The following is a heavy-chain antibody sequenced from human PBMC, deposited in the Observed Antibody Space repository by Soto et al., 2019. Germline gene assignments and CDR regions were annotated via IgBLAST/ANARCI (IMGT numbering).Heavy chain of an antibody. CDR1: GGTFSSYA. CDR2: IIPIFGTA. V-gene: IGHV1-69*13. J-gene: IGHJ3*02. CDR3: ARDPGPATVAWLTALGAFDI. Sequence: GASVKVSCKASGGTFSSYAISWVRQAPGQGLEWMGGIIPIFGTANYAQKFQGRVTITADESTSTAYMELSSLRSEDTAVYYCARDPGPATVAWLTALGAFDIWGQGTMVTVSS. D-gene: IGHD3-3*01.